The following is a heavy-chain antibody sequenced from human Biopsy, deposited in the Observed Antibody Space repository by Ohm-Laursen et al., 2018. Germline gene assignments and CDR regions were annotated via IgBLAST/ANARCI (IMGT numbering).Heavy chain of an antibody. CDR3: AGDINNWNVNY. Sequence: SSVKVSCNVSGYTLTDLSMHWVRQAPGKGLEWMGGFAPENGKTIYAQKSQGRVTMTEDTSTDTAYMELSNLRSEDTAVYYCAGDINNWNVNYWGQGTLVIVSS. D-gene: IGHD1-20*01. CDR1: GYTLTDLS. V-gene: IGHV1-24*01. J-gene: IGHJ4*02. CDR2: FAPENGKT.